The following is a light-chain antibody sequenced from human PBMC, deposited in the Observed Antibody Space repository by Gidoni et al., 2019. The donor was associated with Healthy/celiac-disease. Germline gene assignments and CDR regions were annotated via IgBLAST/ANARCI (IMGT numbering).Light chain of an antibody. CDR3: QQSYSTPCT. CDR2: AAS. Sequence: IQMTQSPSSLSASVGDRVTITCRESQSISSYLNWYQQKPGKAPKFLIYAASSLQSGVPSRFSGSGSGTDFTRTISSLQPEDCATYYCQQSYSTPCTFGQGTKLEIK. J-gene: IGKJ2*02. CDR1: QSISSY. V-gene: IGKV1-39*01.